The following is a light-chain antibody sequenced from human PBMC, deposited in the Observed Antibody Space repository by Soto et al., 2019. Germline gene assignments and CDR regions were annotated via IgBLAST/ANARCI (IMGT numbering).Light chain of an antibody. V-gene: IGKV1-5*03. CDR3: QQYETFSGT. Sequence: DIQMTPSPSTLSASVVDRVTITCLASQSISSWLAWYQQKPGKAPKLLIYKASSLESGVPSRFSGSGSGTKFTLTIASLQPDDFATYYCQQYETFSGTFGPGNKGDIK. CDR1: QSISSW. J-gene: IGKJ1*01. CDR2: KAS.